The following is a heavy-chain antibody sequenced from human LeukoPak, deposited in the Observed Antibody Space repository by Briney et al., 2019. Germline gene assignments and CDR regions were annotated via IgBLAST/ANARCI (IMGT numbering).Heavy chain of an antibody. Sequence: GGSLRLSCAASGFTFSSYWMSWVRQAPGKGLEWVANIKQDGSEKYYVDSVKGRFTISRDNAKNSLYLQMNSLRAEDTAVYYCARAPLRFLEWXXXXXXXDYWGXXXLXTVSS. CDR1: GFTFSSYW. D-gene: IGHD3-3*01. CDR3: ARAPLRFLEWXXXXXXXDY. CDR2: IKQDGSEK. J-gene: IGHJ4*02. V-gene: IGHV3-7*01.